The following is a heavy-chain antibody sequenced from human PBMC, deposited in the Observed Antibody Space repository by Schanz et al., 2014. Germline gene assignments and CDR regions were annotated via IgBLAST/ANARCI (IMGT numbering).Heavy chain of an antibody. CDR2: IYYRGNT. CDR1: GGSISSSSYY. Sequence: QVPLQESGPGLVKPSGTLSLTCAVSGGSISSSSYYWGWIRQTSGKGLEWIGSIYYRGNTYYNPSLKSRLTITVDTPKNQFPRKLSAVTAADAAVYYCARHTYCRPTDCYPLNNWFDPWGQGTLVTVSS. D-gene: IGHD2-2*01. CDR3: ARHTYCRPTDCYPLNNWFDP. J-gene: IGHJ5*02. V-gene: IGHV4-39*01.